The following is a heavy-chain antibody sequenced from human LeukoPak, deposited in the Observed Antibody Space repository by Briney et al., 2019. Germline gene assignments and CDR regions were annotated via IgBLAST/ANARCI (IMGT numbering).Heavy chain of an antibody. CDR3: VKGGYSYAYGFDP. D-gene: IGHD5-18*01. CDR2: IFSGGST. Sequence: PGGSLRLSCAASGFIVSSNYMNWVRQAPGKGLEWVSIIFSGGSTDYADSVKGRFTISRDSSKNTVYLQMSSLRAEDTAVYYCVKGGYSYAYGFDPWGQGTLVTVSS. V-gene: IGHV3-53*05. CDR1: GFIVSSNY. J-gene: IGHJ5*02.